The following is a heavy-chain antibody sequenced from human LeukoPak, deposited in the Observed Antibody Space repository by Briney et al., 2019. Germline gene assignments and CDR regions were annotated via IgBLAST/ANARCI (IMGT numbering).Heavy chain of an antibody. CDR1: GGSVSSGSYY. V-gene: IGHV4-61*01. CDR2: IYYSGST. J-gene: IGHJ3*02. D-gene: IGHD4-11*01. CDR3: ARDHATTDAFDI. Sequence: SETLSLTCTVSGGSVSSGSYYWSWIRQPPGKGLEWIGYIYYSGSTNYNPSLKSRVTISVDSSKNQFSLKLSSVTAADTAVYYCARDHATTDAFDIWGQGTMVTVSS.